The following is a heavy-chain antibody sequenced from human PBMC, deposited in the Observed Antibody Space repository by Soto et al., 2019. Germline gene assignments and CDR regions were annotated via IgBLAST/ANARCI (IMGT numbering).Heavy chain of an antibody. CDR3: VRAGFSTSWLGLLGTGAHGVEIDF. V-gene: IGHV1-18*01. Sequence: GASVKVSCKASGYTFISYGISWVRQAPGQGLEWMGWISPYNGKTNYAQTFQGRATMTTDRSTSTAYMELRSLRSDDTAVYYCVRAGFSTSWLGLLGTGAHGVEIDFWGQGTLVTVSS. J-gene: IGHJ4*02. D-gene: IGHD6-13*01. CDR1: GYTFISYG. CDR2: ISPYNGKT.